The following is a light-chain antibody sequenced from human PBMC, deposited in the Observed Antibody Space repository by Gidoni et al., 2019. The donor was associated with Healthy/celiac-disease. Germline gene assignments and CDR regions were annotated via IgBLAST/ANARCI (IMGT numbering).Light chain of an antibody. CDR1: SSDVGGYNY. Sequence: QSALTQPASVSGSPGQSITISCTVTSSDVGGYNYVSWYQQHPGKAPKLMIYDVSNRPSGVSNRFSGSKSGNTASLTISGLQAEDEADYYCSSYTSPDVVFGGGTKLTVL. CDR2: DVS. J-gene: IGLJ2*01. CDR3: SSYTSPDVV. V-gene: IGLV2-14*01.